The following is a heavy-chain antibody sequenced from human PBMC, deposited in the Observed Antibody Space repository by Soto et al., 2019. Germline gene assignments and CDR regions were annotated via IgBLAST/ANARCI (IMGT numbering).Heavy chain of an antibody. CDR3: ASLYGDYVSY. CDR1: GGSISSSSYY. J-gene: IGHJ4*02. V-gene: IGHV4-39*01. Sequence: QLQLQESGPGLVKPSETLSLTCTVSGGSISSSSYYWGWIRQPPGKGLEWIGSIYYRGSTYYNPSLKSRVTISVDTPKNQFSLKLSSVTAADTAVYYCASLYGDYVSYWGQGTLVTVSS. D-gene: IGHD4-17*01. CDR2: IYYRGST.